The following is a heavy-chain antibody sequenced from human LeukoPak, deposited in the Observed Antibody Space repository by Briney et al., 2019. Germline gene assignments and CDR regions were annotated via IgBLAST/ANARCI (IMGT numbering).Heavy chain of an antibody. V-gene: IGHV3-48*03. D-gene: IGHD2-21*01. CDR2: IIADGSST. Sequence: GGSRKLSWAAFEFTFSVLNINWFGQPPGRGLDWSSYIIADGSSTYYADSVKGRFTISRDNAKSSLYLQMNSLRAEDTALNYCARERANCYGDCYDCWGQGTLVTVSS. CDR1: EFTFSVLN. CDR3: ARERANCYGDCYDC. J-gene: IGHJ4*02.